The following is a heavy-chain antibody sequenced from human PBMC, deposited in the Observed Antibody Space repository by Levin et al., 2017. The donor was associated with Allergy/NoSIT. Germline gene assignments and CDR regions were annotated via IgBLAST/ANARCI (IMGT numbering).Heavy chain of an antibody. CDR1: GGSFSGYY. Sequence: RSQTLSLTCAVYGGSFSGYYWSWIRQPPGKGLEWIGEINHSGSTNYNPSLKSRVTISVDTSKNQFSLKLSSVTAADTAVYYCARVPYHFYSNYDHWGQGTLVTVSS. J-gene: IGHJ4*02. CDR2: INHSGST. V-gene: IGHV4-34*01. D-gene: IGHD4-11*01. CDR3: ARVPYHFYSNYDH.